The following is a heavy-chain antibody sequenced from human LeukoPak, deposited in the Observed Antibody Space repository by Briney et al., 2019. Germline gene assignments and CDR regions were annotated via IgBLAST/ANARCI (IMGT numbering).Heavy chain of an antibody. CDR1: GFTFSSYC. D-gene: IGHD2-15*01. CDR2: INRDGSST. Sequence: GGSLRLSCAASGFTFSSYCMHWVRQGPGKGLVWVSRINRDGSSTNYADSVKGRFTISRDNAKNTLYLQMNSLRAEDTAVYYCARAGRGGNWFDPWGQGTLVTVSS. CDR3: ARAGRGGNWFDP. V-gene: IGHV3-74*01. J-gene: IGHJ5*02.